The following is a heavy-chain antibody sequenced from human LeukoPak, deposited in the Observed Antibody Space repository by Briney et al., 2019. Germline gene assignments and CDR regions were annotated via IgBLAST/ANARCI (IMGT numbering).Heavy chain of an antibody. CDR2: ISGSGGST. V-gene: IGHV3-23*01. Sequence: GGSLRLSCAASGFTFSSYWMSWLRQAPGKGLEWVSAISGSGGSTYYADSVKGRFTISRDNSKNTLYLQMNSLRAEDTAVYYCARDNSDYYGSGSYYLDYWGQGTLVTVSS. D-gene: IGHD3-10*01. J-gene: IGHJ4*02. CDR3: ARDNSDYYGSGSYYLDY. CDR1: GFTFSSYW.